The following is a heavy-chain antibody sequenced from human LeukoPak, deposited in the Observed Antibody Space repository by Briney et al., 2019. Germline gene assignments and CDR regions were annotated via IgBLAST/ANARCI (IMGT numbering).Heavy chain of an antibody. CDR3: AKIPVSYSSGWSNFDY. CDR1: GFTFTSYA. J-gene: IGHJ4*02. Sequence: SGGSLRLSCAASGFTFTSYAMSWVRQAPGKGLEWVSGISGSGGSTYYADSVKGRFTISRDISKSTLYLQMNSLRAEDTAVYYCAKIPVSYSSGWSNFDYWGQGTLVTVSS. V-gene: IGHV3-23*01. D-gene: IGHD6-19*01. CDR2: ISGSGGST.